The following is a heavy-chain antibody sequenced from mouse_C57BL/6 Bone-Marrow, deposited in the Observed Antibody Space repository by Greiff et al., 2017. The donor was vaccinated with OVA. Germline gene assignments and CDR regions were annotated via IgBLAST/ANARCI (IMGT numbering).Heavy chain of an antibody. V-gene: IGHV1-55*01. J-gene: IGHJ4*01. CDR3: ARRSGDYYAMDY. Sequence: QVQLQQPGAELVKPGASVKMSCKASGYTFTSYWITWVKQRPGQGLEWIGDIYPGSGSTNYNEKFKSKATLTVDTSSSTAYMQRSSLTSEDSAVYYCARRSGDYYAMDYWGQGTSVTVSS. CDR2: IYPGSGST. CDR1: GYTFTSYW. D-gene: IGHD3-2*02.